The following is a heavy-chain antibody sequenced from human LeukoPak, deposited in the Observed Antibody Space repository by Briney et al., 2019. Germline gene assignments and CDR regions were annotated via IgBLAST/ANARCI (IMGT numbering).Heavy chain of an antibody. CDR2: IYSGGST. J-gene: IGHJ4*02. CDR3: ARGKGLLRNYFDY. V-gene: IGHV3-66*01. CDR1: GFTFSSYS. D-gene: IGHD3-22*01. Sequence: GGSLRLSCAASGFTFSSYSMNWVRQAPGKGLEWVSVIYSGGSTYYADSVKGRFTISRDNSKNTLYLQMNSLRAEDTAVYYCARGKGLLRNYFDYWGQGTLVTVSS.